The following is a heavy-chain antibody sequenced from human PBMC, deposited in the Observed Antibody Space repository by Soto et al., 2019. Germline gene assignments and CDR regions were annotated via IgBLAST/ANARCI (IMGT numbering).Heavy chain of an antibody. J-gene: IGHJ6*02. Sequence: QVHLVQSGAEVKKPGASLKVSCKAAGYTFSTYKVHWVRQAPGQGLEWMGWINTGNGDTRYSQKFQDRVTVTSDTSTLTAFMELGSLTFEDTAVYYCARDEDVWGQGTMVTVSS. CDR1: GYTFSTYK. CDR2: INTGNGDT. CDR3: ARDEDV. V-gene: IGHV1-3*04.